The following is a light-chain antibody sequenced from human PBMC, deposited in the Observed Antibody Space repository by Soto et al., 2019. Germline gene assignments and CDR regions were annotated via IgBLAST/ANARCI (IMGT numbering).Light chain of an antibody. CDR2: RAS. V-gene: IGKV1-5*03. CDR1: QSISTW. CDR3: QQYDSHSGYT. Sequence: DIPMTQSPSTLSASVGDRVTITCRASQSISTWLAWYQQKPGKAPKLLIYRASTLENGVPSRFSGSGSGTEFTLTITSLQADAFATYYCQQYDSHSGYTFGQGTRLEIK. J-gene: IGKJ2*01.